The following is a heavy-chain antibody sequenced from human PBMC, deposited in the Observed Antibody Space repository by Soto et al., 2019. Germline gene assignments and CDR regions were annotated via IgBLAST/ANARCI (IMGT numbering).Heavy chain of an antibody. J-gene: IGHJ5*02. CDR2: ISGSGTGT. D-gene: IGHD6-19*01. CDR3: ARGTALEQWFRFDP. CDR1: GFTFGSYA. Sequence: EVQLLESGGGLVQPGGSLRLSCVGSGFTFGSYAMTWVRQGPERGLEWVSTISGSGTGTYYADSVRGRFAISRDNFKSTVYLQMNSLTAEDTDVYYCARGTALEQWFRFDPWGQGTQVTVSS. V-gene: IGHV3-23*01.